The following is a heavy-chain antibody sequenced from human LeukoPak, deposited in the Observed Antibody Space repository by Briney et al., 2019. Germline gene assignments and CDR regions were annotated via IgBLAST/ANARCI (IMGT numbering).Heavy chain of an antibody. CDR3: ARDGQQLGFDY. CDR2: IKQDGSEK. Sequence: GGSLRLSCAASGLTFSSYWMSWVRQAPGKGLEWVANIKQDGSEKYYVDSVKGRFTISRDNAKNSLYLQMNSLRAEDTAVYYCARDGQQLGFDYWGQGTLVTVSS. V-gene: IGHV3-7*01. CDR1: GLTFSSYW. J-gene: IGHJ4*02. D-gene: IGHD6-13*01.